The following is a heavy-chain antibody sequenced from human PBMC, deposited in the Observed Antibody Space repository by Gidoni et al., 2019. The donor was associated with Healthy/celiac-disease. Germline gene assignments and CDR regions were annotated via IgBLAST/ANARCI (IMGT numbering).Heavy chain of an antibody. Sequence: QVQLVESGGGVVQPGRSLRLSCAASGFTFSSYGMHWVRPAPGKGLEWVAVIWYDGSNKYYADSVKGRFTISRDNSKNTLYLQMNSLRAEDTAVYYCARGYDILTGLLGGKNWDYYYGMDVWGQGTTVTVSS. CDR1: GFTFSSYG. D-gene: IGHD3-9*01. J-gene: IGHJ6*02. CDR2: IWYDGSNK. CDR3: ARGYDILTGLLGGKNWDYYYGMDV. V-gene: IGHV3-33*01.